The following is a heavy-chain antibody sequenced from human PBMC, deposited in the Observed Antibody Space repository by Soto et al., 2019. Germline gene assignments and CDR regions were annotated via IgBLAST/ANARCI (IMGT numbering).Heavy chain of an antibody. J-gene: IGHJ4*02. D-gene: IGHD3-22*01. CDR3: AKAPGGEYYYDSSGYYKDY. CDR2: ISGSGGST. V-gene: IGHV3-23*01. CDR1: GFAFSSYA. Sequence: GGSVRLSCAASGFAFSSYAMSWVRQAPGKGMEWVSAISGSGGSTYYADSVKGRFTISRDNSKNTLYLQMNSLRAEDTAVYYCAKAPGGEYYYDSSGYYKDYWGQGSVVTVSS.